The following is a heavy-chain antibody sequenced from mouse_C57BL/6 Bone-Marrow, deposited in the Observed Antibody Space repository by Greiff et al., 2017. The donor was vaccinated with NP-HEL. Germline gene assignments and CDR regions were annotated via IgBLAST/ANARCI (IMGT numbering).Heavy chain of an antibody. V-gene: IGHV1-76*01. CDR3: ERGGTCYYFDY. CDR2: IYPGSGNT. D-gene: IGHD3-3*01. CDR1: GYTFTDYY. Sequence: VQLQQSGAELVRPGASVKLSCKASGYTFTDYYINWVKQRPGQGLEWIARIYPGSGNTYYTEKFKGKATLTAEKSSSNAYMQLIRLTSENSAVYCCERGGTCYYFDYWGQGTTLTVSS. J-gene: IGHJ2*01.